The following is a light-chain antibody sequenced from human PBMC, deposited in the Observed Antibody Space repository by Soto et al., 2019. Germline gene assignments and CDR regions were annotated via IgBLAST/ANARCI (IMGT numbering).Light chain of an antibody. CDR2: VAS. J-gene: IGKJ5*01. CDR1: QSVTSSY. Sequence: EIVLTQSPGTLSFSQGERATLSCRASQSVTSSYLTWYQQKPGQPPRLLIYVASTRAAGIPDRFSASGSGTDFTLTISSLEPEDFAVYYCQQHGKLPITLAKGTRLEIK. CDR3: QQHGKLPIT. V-gene: IGKV3-20*01.